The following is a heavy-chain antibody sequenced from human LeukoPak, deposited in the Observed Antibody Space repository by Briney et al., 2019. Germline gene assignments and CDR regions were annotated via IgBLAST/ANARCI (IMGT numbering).Heavy chain of an antibody. CDR3: ARGEQQLVRSIDY. CDR2: INHSGST. J-gene: IGHJ4*02. D-gene: IGHD6-13*01. Sequence: SETLSLTCAVYGGSFSGYYWSWIRQPPGKGLEWIGEINHSGSTNYNPSLKSRVTISVDTSKNQFSLKLSSVTAADTAVYYCARGEQQLVRSIDYRGQGTLVTVSS. CDR1: GGSFSGYY. V-gene: IGHV4-34*01.